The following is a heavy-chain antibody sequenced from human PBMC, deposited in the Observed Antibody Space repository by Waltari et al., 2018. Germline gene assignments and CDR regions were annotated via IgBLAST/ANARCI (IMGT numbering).Heavy chain of an antibody. CDR1: GYSISSGYY. D-gene: IGHD3-10*01. J-gene: IGHJ4*02. Sequence: QVQLQESGPGLVKPSETLSLPCAFSGYSISSGYYWGWIRQPPGKGLEWIGSIYHSGSTYYNPSLKSRVTISVDTSKNQFSLKLSSVTAADTAVYYCARGDFPFDYWGQGTLVTVSS. V-gene: IGHV4-38-2*01. CDR3: ARGDFPFDY. CDR2: IYHSGST.